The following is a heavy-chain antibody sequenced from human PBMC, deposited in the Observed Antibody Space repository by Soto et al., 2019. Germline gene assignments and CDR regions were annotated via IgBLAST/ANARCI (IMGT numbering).Heavy chain of an antibody. J-gene: IGHJ4*02. Sequence: QVQLQESGPGLVKPSQTLSLTCTVSGGSISSGGYYWSWIRQHPGKGLEWIGYIYYSGRTYYNPSLKSRVTISVDTSKNQFSLKLSSVTAADTAVYYCARAYSTTVTTVGFDYWGQGTLVTVSS. CDR2: IYYSGRT. CDR3: ARAYSTTVTTVGFDY. D-gene: IGHD4-17*01. V-gene: IGHV4-31*03. CDR1: GGSISSGGYY.